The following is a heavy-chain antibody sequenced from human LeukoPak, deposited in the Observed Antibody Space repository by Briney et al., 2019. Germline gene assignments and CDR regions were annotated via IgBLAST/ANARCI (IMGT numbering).Heavy chain of an antibody. CDR2: ISYDGSNK. CDR1: GFTFSSYG. J-gene: IGHJ5*02. V-gene: IGHV3-30*18. D-gene: IGHD6-19*01. CDR3: AKDRGGWYNWFDP. Sequence: GGSLRLSCAASGFTFSSYGMHWVRQAPGKGLEWVAVISYDGSNKYYADSVKGRFTISRDNSKNTLYLQMNSLRAEDTAVYYCAKDRGGWYNWFDPWGQGTLVTVSS.